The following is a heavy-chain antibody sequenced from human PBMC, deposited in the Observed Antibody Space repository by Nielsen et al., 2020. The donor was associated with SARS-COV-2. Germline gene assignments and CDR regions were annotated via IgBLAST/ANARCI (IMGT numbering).Heavy chain of an antibody. CDR2: ISSSGSTI. V-gene: IGHV3-48*02. J-gene: IGHJ4*02. Sequence: GESLKISCSASGFSFSSYNMNWVRQAPGKGLEWVSYISSSGSTISYAGSVKGRFTVSRDDAENSVYLQMNSLRDEDTAVYYCARTEGSYWNFDYWGQGTLVTVSS. CDR3: ARTEGSYWNFDY. CDR1: GFSFSSYN. D-gene: IGHD1-26*01.